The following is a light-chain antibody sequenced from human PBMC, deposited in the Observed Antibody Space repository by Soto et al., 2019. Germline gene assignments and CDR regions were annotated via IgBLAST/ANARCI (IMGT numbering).Light chain of an antibody. CDR2: AAS. J-gene: IGKJ4*01. CDR1: QGIGTY. V-gene: IGKV1-27*01. Sequence: DIQMTQSPSSLSASVGDRVTITCRASQGIGTYLAWYQQKPGKVPKLLIYAASTLQSGVPSRFSGSGTGTDVTLNISSLQPEDFATYYGQKYNNVPLTFGGGTKVEIK. CDR3: QKYNNVPLT.